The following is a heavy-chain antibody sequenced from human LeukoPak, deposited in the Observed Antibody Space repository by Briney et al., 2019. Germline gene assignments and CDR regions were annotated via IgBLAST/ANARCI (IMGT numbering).Heavy chain of an antibody. J-gene: IGHJ3*01. CDR2: ITSSSSYI. D-gene: IGHD2-21*02. CDR3: ARASSSDRGDL. CDR1: GFSFSSYD. V-gene: IGHV3-21*01. Sequence: GGSLRLSCTASGFSFSSYDMTWVRQAPGKGLEWVSSITSSSSYIYYADSVKGRFTISRDNAKNSLYLQMNSLRAEDTAVYYCARASSSDRGDLWGQGTMVTVSS.